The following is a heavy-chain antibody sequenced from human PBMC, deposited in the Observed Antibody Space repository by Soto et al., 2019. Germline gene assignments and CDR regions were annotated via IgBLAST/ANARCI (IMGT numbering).Heavy chain of an antibody. J-gene: IGHJ4*02. Sequence: QVQLQQWGAGLLKPSETLSLTSAVSGGSFSGYYWSWIRQTPGQGLEWIGEMNDSGSTKYNASLESRVAISVDTSKGHFSLTLTSGTAADTAVYYCASQMWNYIYWGQGTLVAFSS. CDR1: GGSFSGYY. CDR3: ASQMWNYIY. D-gene: IGHD1-7*01. V-gene: IGHV4-34*01. CDR2: MNDSGST.